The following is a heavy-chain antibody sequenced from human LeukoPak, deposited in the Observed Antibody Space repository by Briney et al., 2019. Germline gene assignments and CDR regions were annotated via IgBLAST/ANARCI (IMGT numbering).Heavy chain of an antibody. V-gene: IGHV3-13*01. D-gene: IGHD2-21*01. CDR2: IGTAGEI. Sequence: GGSLRLSCAASGFTLRSYDMHWVRQATGKGLEWVSGIGTAGEIYYPGSVKGRFTISRENAKNSLYLQMNSLRAGDTAVYYCARVVIYYYYYMDVWGKGTTVTISS. CDR1: GFTLRSYD. CDR3: ARVVIYYYYYMDV. J-gene: IGHJ6*03.